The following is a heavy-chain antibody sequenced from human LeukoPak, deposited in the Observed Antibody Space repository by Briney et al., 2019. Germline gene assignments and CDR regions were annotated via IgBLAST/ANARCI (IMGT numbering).Heavy chain of an antibody. D-gene: IGHD6-19*01. V-gene: IGHV4-30-4*08. Sequence: SETLSLTCTVSSGSISSGDYYWTWIRQPPGKGLEWIGYIYSSGSTYYNPSLKSRVTISVDTSKNQFSLKLSSVTAADTAVYYSARTTYSSGWYVVRSGDPFDYWGQGTLVTVSS. CDR3: ARTTYSSGWYVVRSGDPFDY. J-gene: IGHJ4*02. CDR2: IYSSGST. CDR1: SGSISSGDYY.